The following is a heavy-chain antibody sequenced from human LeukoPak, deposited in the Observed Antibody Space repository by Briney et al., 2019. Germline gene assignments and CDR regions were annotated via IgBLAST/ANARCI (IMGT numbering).Heavy chain of an antibody. Sequence: ASVKVSCKASGYTFTCYYMHWVRQAPGQGLEWMGRINPNSGGTNYAQKFQGRVTITRNTSISTAYMELSSLRSEDTAVYYCARGHAADYWGQGTLVTVSS. CDR2: INPNSGGT. V-gene: IGHV1-2*06. CDR3: ARGHAADY. J-gene: IGHJ4*02. CDR1: GYTFTCYY.